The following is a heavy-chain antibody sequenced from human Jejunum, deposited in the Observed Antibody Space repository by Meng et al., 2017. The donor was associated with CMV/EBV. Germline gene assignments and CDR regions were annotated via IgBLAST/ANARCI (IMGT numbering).Heavy chain of an antibody. V-gene: IGHV3-30*03. J-gene: IGHJ4*02. CDR2: IASDGDNA. CDR1: GFTFTTYA. CDR3: ARDRDDFWSGSFDY. D-gene: IGHD3-3*01. Sequence: SGFTFTTYALHWVRQAPGKGLEWVGFIASDGDNAFYVEAVQGRFTISRDNSRNIVFLQMNSLRADDTAVYYCARDRDDFWSGSFDYWGQGTLVTVSS.